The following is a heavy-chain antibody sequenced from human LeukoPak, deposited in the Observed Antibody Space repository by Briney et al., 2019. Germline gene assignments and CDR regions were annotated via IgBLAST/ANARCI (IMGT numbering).Heavy chain of an antibody. CDR1: GYTFTSYG. V-gene: IGHV1-18*01. CDR2: ISAYNGNT. CDR3: ARELNYGYTVDY. J-gene: IGHJ4*02. D-gene: IGHD2-2*02. Sequence: ASVKVSCKASGYTFTSYGISWVRQAPGQGLEWMGWISAYNGNTNYAQKFQGSVTMTRDTSISTAYMELSRLRSDDTAVYYCARELNYGYTVDYWGQGTLVTVSS.